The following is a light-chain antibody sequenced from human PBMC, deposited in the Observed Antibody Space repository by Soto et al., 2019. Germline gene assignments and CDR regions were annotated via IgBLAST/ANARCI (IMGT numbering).Light chain of an antibody. J-gene: IGLJ2*01. Sequence: QPVLTQSPSASASPGASVKLTCTLSSGHTNYAIAWHQQQPEKGPRFLMKINSDGSHSKGDGVPDRFSGSSSGAERYFTISSLQSEDEADYYCQTWGTGIVTFGGGTKLT. CDR3: QTWGTGIVT. V-gene: IGLV4-69*01. CDR1: SGHTNYA. CDR2: INSDGSH.